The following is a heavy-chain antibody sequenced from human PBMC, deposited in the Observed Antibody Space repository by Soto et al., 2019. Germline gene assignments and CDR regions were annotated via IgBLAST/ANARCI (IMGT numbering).Heavy chain of an antibody. CDR1: GYTFSSYD. CDR2: MNPNSGNT. V-gene: IGHV1-8*01. CDR3: ARGKSLEN. J-gene: IGHJ4*02. D-gene: IGHD1-1*01. Sequence: QVQLVQSGAEVEKPGASVKVSCKASGYTFSSYDINWVRQATGQGLEWMGWMNPNSGNTGYAQKFXGXVXXTRDTSITTAYMELSSLRSEDTAVYYCARGKSLENWGQGTLVTVSS.